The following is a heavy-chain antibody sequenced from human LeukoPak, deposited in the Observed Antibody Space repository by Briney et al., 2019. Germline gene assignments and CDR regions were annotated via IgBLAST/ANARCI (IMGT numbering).Heavy chain of an antibody. D-gene: IGHD3-3*01. CDR2: ISSSSSYI. Sequence: GGSLRLSCAASGFTFSSYSMNWVRQAPGKGLEWVSSISSSSSYIYYADSVKGRFTISRDNSKNTLYLQMNSLRAEDTAVYYCARQPTYYDFWSGYTNDAFDIWGQGTMVTVSS. CDR1: GFTFSSYS. CDR3: ARQPTYYDFWSGYTNDAFDI. V-gene: IGHV3-21*04. J-gene: IGHJ3*02.